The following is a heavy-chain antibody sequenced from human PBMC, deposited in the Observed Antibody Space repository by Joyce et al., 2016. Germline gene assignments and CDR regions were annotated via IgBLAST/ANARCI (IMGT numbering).Heavy chain of an antibody. CDR1: GLTSSDYS. J-gene: IGHJ4*02. CDR3: AVRAGTYSFDC. Sequence: EVQLVESGGGLVQPGGSLRISCVAFGLTSSDYSMNWVRQGPGKGLEWFSYINSGSSSIYDADSVKGRFTISRDNAKNSLYLQMNSLGAEDTAVYYCAVRAGTYSFDCWGQGTLVTVSS. V-gene: IGHV3-48*04. CDR2: INSGSSSI. D-gene: IGHD1-1*01.